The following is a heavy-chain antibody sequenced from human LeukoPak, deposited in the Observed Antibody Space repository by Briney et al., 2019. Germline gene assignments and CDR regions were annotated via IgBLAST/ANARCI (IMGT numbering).Heavy chain of an antibody. J-gene: IGHJ6*02. CDR2: ICGSGGYT. CDR3: AKSDGYSSSWFQGYYYGMDV. V-gene: IGHV3-23*01. CDR1: GFTFSTYA. D-gene: IGHD6-13*01. Sequence: GGSLRLSCAASGFTFSTYAMSWVRQAPGKGLEWVSAICGSGGYTYFADSVKGRFTISRDNSKNTLYLQMNSLRAEDTAAYYCAKSDGYSSSWFQGYYYGMDVWGQGTTVTASS.